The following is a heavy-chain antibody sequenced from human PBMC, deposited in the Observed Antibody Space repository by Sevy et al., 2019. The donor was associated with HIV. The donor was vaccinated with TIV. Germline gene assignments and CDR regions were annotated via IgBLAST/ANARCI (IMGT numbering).Heavy chain of an antibody. D-gene: IGHD2-15*01. V-gene: IGHV3-7*01. CDR3: TSLLPAAVPTEYFQH. CDR2: INQGGSQE. Sequence: GGSLRLSCAASGLTFSSYWMTWVRQAPGKGLEWVANINQGGSQENYVDSVKGRFTISRDNAKNSLYLQMNSLRAEDTAVYYCTSLLPAAVPTEYFQHWGQGTLVTVSS. J-gene: IGHJ1*01. CDR1: GLTFSSYW.